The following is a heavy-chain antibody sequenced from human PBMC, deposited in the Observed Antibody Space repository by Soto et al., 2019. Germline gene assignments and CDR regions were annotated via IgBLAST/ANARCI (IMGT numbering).Heavy chain of an antibody. CDR3: ARESRFLEWLSLNWFDP. Sequence: EVQLVESGGGLVQSGGSLRLSCAASGFTFSSYSMNWVRQAPGKGLEWVSDISSSSSTIYYADSVKGRFTISRDNAKNSLYLQMNSLRDEDTAVYYCARESRFLEWLSLNWFDPWGQGTLVTVSS. V-gene: IGHV3-48*02. J-gene: IGHJ5*02. D-gene: IGHD3-3*01. CDR1: GFTFSSYS. CDR2: ISSSSSTI.